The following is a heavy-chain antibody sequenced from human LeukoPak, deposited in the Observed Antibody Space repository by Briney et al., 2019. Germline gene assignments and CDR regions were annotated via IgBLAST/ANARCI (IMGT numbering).Heavy chain of an antibody. CDR1: GGSISSYY. J-gene: IGHJ4*02. V-gene: IGHV4-59*12. CDR3: ARASGGRGAHDY. Sequence: SETLSLTCTVSGGSISSYYWSWIRQPPGKGLEWIGYIYHSGSTKYNPSLKSRVTISVDTSKNQFSLKLSSVTAADTAVYYCARASGGRGAHDYWGQGTLVTVSS. D-gene: IGHD2-15*01. CDR2: IYHSGST.